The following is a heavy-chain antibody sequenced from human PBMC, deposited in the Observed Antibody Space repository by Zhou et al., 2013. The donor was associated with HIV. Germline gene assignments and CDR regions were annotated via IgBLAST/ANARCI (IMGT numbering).Heavy chain of an antibody. D-gene: IGHD3-22*01. CDR3: ARGPYDSPTDAFDI. V-gene: IGHV1-2*02. J-gene: IGHJ3*02. CDR1: GYTFTDYY. Sequence: QVQLVQSVSEVKKSGASVNISCKTSGYTFTDYYLHWVRQAPGQGLQWMGWINPNSGGTNYAQKFQGRVTMTRDTSISTAYMELSRLRSDDTAVYYCARGPYDSPTDAFDIWGQGTMVTVSS. CDR2: INPNSGGT.